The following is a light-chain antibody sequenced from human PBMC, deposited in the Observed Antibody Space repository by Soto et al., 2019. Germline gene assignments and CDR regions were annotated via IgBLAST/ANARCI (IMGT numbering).Light chain of an antibody. Sequence: EIVLTQSPGTLSLSPGERATLSCRASESVGSNYLAWYKQKPGQAPRLLVYGPATRATGIPDRFSGSGSGTESTLTITRLDPEDFAVYFCQQFGASPTFGQGTKVDI. CDR3: QQFGASPT. V-gene: IGKV3-20*01. CDR1: ESVGSNY. CDR2: GPA. J-gene: IGKJ1*01.